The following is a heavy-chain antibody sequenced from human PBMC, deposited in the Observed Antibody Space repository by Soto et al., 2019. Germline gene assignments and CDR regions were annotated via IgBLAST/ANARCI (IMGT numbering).Heavy chain of an antibody. V-gene: IGHV3-48*02. Sequence: EVQLVESGGGLVQPGESLRLSCTASGITFSSYSMNWVRQAPGKGLEWLSYISSSKTTYADSVKGRFTISRDNAKNSVHLQMNSLRDEDPAVYYCVGDQDVHTPMVHGNYWGRGTRVTVSS. CDR3: VGDQDVHTPMVHGNY. J-gene: IGHJ4*02. CDR1: GITFSSYS. CDR2: ISSSKTT. D-gene: IGHD5-18*01.